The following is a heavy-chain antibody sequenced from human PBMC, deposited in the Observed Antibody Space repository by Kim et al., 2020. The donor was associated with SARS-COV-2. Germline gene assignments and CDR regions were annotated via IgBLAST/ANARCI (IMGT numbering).Heavy chain of an antibody. CDR2: GFYGGTT. V-gene: IGHV4-39*01. CDR3: ARLPSRPLWAGDKGYYFDY. CDR1: GAAMISSTYF. D-gene: IGHD3-10*01. Sequence: SETLSLTCTVSGAAMISSTYFWGWVRQPPGKGLEWIGSGFYGGTTYYNPSLKSRVSISVDTSKDQLSLRLASVTAADTAMYYCARLPSRPLWAGDKGYYFDYWGQGILVTVSS. J-gene: IGHJ4*02.